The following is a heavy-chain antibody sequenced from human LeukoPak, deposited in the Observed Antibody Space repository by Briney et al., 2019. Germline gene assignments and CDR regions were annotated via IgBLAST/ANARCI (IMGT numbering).Heavy chain of an antibody. J-gene: IGHJ6*02. CDR1: GYTLTQLS. D-gene: IGHD6-13*01. CDR3: ATGYLVTAGLMDV. Sequence: AAVHVSCQVSGYTLTQLSMFWLEQAPGKALEGIGSFEPEDRKTVYAQKFQGKVTRTEDTPTDTAYMELSSLRYEDTVVYYCATGYLVTAGLMDVWGRGPTVTVFS. CDR2: FEPEDRKT. V-gene: IGHV1-24*01.